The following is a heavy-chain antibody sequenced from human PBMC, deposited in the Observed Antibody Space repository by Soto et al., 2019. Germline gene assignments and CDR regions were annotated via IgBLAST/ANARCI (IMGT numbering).Heavy chain of an antibody. Sequence: SETLSLTCTVSGVSISSSSYYWGWLRQPPGKGLEWIGEINHSGSTNYNPSLKSRVTISIDTSNKQFSLELTSLTAADTAVFYCARRGSGGAVTRWFDPWGQGTLVTVPQ. CDR1: GVSISSSSYY. CDR2: INHSGST. V-gene: IGHV4-39*07. J-gene: IGHJ5*02. CDR3: ARRGSGGAVTRWFDP. D-gene: IGHD6-13*01.